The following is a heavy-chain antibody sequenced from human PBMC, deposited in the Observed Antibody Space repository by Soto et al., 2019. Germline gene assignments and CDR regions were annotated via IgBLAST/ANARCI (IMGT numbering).Heavy chain of an antibody. CDR2: INPTGGGT. Sequence: ASVKVSCKASGYTFTSYDINWVRRATGQGLEWMGIINPTGGGTTYAQKFQGRVTMTRDTSTTTVYMELSSLRSEDTAVYYCARGEERVAMPSGYWGQGTLVTVSS. CDR1: GYTFTSYD. D-gene: IGHD2-2*01. CDR3: ARGEERVAMPSGY. J-gene: IGHJ4*02. V-gene: IGHV1-46*01.